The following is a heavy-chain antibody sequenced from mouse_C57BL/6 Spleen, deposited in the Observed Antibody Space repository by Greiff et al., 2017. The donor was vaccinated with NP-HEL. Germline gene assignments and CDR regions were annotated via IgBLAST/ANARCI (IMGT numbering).Heavy chain of an antibody. CDR2: ISDGGSYT. Sequence: EVMLVESGGGLVKPGGSLKLSCAASGFTFSSYAMSWVRQTPEKRLEWVATISDGGSYTYYPDNVKGRFTISRDNAKNNLYLQMSHLKSEDTAMYYCERDRVATRYFDVWGTGTTVTVSS. CDR1: GFTFSSYA. CDR3: ERDRVATRYFDV. V-gene: IGHV5-4*01. J-gene: IGHJ1*03. D-gene: IGHD1-1*02.